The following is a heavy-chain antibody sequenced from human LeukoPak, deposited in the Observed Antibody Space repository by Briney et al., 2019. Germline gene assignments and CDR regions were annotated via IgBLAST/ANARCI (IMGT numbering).Heavy chain of an antibody. D-gene: IGHD6-19*01. Sequence: GGSLRLSCAASGFTFSSYWMHWVRQAPGKGLVWVSRINSDGSSTSYADSVKGRFTISRDNAKNTLYLQMNSLRAEDTAAYYCASSGWYGFAGYWGQGTLVTVSS. CDR1: GFTFSSYW. J-gene: IGHJ4*02. CDR3: ASSGWYGFAGY. V-gene: IGHV3-74*01. CDR2: INSDGSST.